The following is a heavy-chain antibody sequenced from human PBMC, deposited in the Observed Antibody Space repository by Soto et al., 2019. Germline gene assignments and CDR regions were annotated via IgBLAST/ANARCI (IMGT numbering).Heavy chain of an antibody. J-gene: IGHJ4*02. D-gene: IGHD2-15*01. V-gene: IGHV4-59*01. CDR2: IYFSGST. Sequence: PSETLSLTCTVSGGSICSYYWSWIRQPPGKGLEWSGYIYFSGSTNYNPSLKSRVTISVDTSKNQFSLKLSSVTAADTAVYYCAREGYCSGGSCYPGYWGQGTLVTVS. CDR3: AREGYCSGGSCYPGY. CDR1: GGSICSYY.